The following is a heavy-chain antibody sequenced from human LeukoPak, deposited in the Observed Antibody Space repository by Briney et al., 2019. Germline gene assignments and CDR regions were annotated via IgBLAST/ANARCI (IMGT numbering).Heavy chain of an antibody. D-gene: IGHD3-10*01. CDR1: GGTFSSYA. Sequence: SVKVSCKASGGTFSSYAISWVRQAPGQGLEWMGGIIPIFGTANYAQKFQGRVTITTDESTSTAYMELSSLRSEDTAVYYCARALYYYGSGSWGCFDYWGQGTLVIVSS. CDR2: IIPIFGTA. V-gene: IGHV1-69*05. CDR3: ARALYYYGSGSWGCFDY. J-gene: IGHJ4*02.